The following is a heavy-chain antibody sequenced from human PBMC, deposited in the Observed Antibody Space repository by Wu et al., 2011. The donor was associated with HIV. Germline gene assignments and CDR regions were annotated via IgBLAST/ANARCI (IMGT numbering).Heavy chain of an antibody. J-gene: IGHJ4*02. CDR3: ARDPNCRGRTTCDLHFDY. Sequence: QVQLVQTGAEVKKPGASVKVSCKASGYTFSGYYIHWVRQAPGEGLEWMGWVDPNSGGKTTYTQKFQGRVTLTRDTSTSTVYMEMSSLRYEDTAVYFCARDPNCRGRTTCDLHFDYWGQGTLVTVSS. CDR2: VDPNSGGKT. CDR1: GYTFSGYY. D-gene: IGHD1-14*01. V-gene: IGHV1-2*02.